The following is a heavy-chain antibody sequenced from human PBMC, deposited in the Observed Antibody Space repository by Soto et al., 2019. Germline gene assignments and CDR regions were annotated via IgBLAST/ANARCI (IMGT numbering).Heavy chain of an antibody. Sequence: PGGSLRLSCAASGFTFSSSGMPWVRKAPSKGLEWVAFITNDRSNKYYADSVKGRFTISRDNAKNPLYLQMNSLRDEDTAVYYCARESRSNRIAAAGTGDDYWGQGTLVTVP. J-gene: IGHJ4*02. V-gene: IGHV3-30*03. D-gene: IGHD6-13*01. CDR2: ITNDRSNK. CDR3: ARESRSNRIAAAGTGDDY. CDR1: GFTFSSSG.